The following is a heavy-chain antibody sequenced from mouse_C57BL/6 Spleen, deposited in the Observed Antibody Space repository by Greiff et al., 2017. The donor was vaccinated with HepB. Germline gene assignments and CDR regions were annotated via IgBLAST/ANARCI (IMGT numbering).Heavy chain of an antibody. J-gene: IGHJ2*01. CDR1: GYTFTSYG. V-gene: IGHV1-81*01. Sequence: QVQLKQSGAELARPGASVKLSCKASGYTFTSYGISWVKQRTGQGLEWIGEIYPRSGNTYYNEKFKGKATLTADKSSSTAYMELRSLTSEDSAVYFCARGRSTTVVAPFDYWGQGTTLTVSS. CDR3: ARGRSTTVVAPFDY. D-gene: IGHD1-1*01. CDR2: IYPRSGNT.